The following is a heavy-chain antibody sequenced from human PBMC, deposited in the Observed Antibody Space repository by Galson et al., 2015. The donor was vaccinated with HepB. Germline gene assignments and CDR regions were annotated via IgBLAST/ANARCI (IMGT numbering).Heavy chain of an antibody. J-gene: IGHJ4*02. CDR1: GFTFSSYG. CDR2: ISYDGSNK. CDR3: AKFRGGYDPLYFDY. D-gene: IGHD5-12*01. V-gene: IGHV3-30*18. Sequence: SLRLSCAASGFTFSSYGMHWVRQAPGKGLEWVAVISYDGSNKYYADSVKGRFTISRDNSKNTLYLQMNSLRAEDTAVYYCAKFRGGYDPLYFDYWGQGTLVTVSS.